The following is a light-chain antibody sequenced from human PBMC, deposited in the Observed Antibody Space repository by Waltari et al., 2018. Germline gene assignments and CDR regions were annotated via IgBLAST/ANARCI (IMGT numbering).Light chain of an antibody. CDR3: QSYDSSNQV. CDR2: EDN. J-gene: IGLJ3*02. Sequence: NFMLTQPHSVSESPGKTVTISCTRSSGSIASTYAQWYQPRPGSSTTTVIYEDNQRPSGVPDRFSGSIDSSSNSASLTISGLKTDEADYYCQSYDSSNQVFGGGTKLTVL. V-gene: IGLV6-57*01. CDR1: SGSIASTY.